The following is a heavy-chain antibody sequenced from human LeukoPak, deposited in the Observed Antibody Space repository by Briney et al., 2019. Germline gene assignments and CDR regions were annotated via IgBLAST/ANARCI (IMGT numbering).Heavy chain of an antibody. J-gene: IGHJ4*02. CDR2: IKEDGSEK. D-gene: IGHD3-9*01. CDR3: ARLRYSDY. CDR1: GFTFRSYW. Sequence: AGSLRLSCAASGFTFRSYWMSWVRQAPGKGLEWVANIKEDGSEKNYVDSVKGRFTISRDNVKNSLYLQMSSLRPEDTAVYYCARLRYSDYWGQGTLVTVSS. V-gene: IGHV3-7*01.